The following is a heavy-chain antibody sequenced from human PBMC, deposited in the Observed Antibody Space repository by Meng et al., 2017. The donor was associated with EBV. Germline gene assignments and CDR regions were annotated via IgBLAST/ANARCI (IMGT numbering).Heavy chain of an antibody. CDR2: TYYRYKWYN. CDR1: GESVSSNRAD. CDR3: ARSGSSGWIDY. D-gene: IGHD6-19*01. Sequence: QLTQSRPGPVRNSKTLSLTCALAGESVSSNRADLNWIRQSPSRGLEWLGRTYYRYKWYNGYAVSVKSRITINPDTSKNQFSLQLNSVTPEDTAMYYCARSGSSGWIDYWGQGTLVTVSS. J-gene: IGHJ4*02. V-gene: IGHV6-1*01.